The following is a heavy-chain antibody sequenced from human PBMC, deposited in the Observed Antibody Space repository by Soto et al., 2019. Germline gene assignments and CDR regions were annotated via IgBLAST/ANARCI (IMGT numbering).Heavy chain of an antibody. J-gene: IGHJ6*02. D-gene: IGHD1-26*01. V-gene: IGHV1-2*04. CDR3: ASYSGSYHPYYYYYGMDV. CDR2: INPNSGGT. CDR1: GYTFTGYY. Sequence: ASVKVSCKASGYTFTGYYMHWVRQAPGQGLEWMEWINPNSGGTNYAQKFQGWVTMTRDTSISTAYMELSRLRSDDTAVYYCASYSGSYHPYYYYYGMDVWGQGTTVTVSS.